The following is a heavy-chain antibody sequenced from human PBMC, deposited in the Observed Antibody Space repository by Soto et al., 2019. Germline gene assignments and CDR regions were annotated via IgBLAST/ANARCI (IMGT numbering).Heavy chain of an antibody. J-gene: IGHJ4*02. CDR2: ISAYNGNT. CDR1: GYTFPNYG. CDR3: TREGGDSTGYYFAY. D-gene: IGHD3-22*01. Sequence: QVQLVQSGVEVKKHGASVKVSCKASGYTFPNYGISWVRKAPGQGLEWMGWISAYNGNTNYAQKLQGRVTMTTDTSTTTAYMELRSLRSDDTAMYYCTREGGDSTGYYFAYWGQGTLVTVSS. V-gene: IGHV1-18*01.